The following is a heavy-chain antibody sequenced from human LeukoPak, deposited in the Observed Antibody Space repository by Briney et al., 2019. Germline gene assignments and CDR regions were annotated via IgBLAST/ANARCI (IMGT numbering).Heavy chain of an antibody. V-gene: IGHV1-2*02. J-gene: IGHJ3*02. CDR2: INPNSGGT. Sequence: ASVKVSCKASGYTFTGYYMHWVRQAPGQGLEWMGWINPNSGGTNYAQKFQGRVTMTRDTSISTAHMELSRLRSDDTAVYYCAGESGITMIVENAFDIWGQGTMVTVSS. CDR1: GYTFTGYY. CDR3: AGESGITMIVENAFDI. D-gene: IGHD3-22*01.